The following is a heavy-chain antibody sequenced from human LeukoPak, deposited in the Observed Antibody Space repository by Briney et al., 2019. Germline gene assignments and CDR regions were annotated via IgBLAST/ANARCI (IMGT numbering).Heavy chain of an antibody. J-gene: IGHJ4*02. V-gene: IGHV1-69*04. CDR3: ARDTPPPNDC. Sequence: GSSVKVSCKASGGTFSSYAISWVRQAPGQGLERMGRIIPILGIANYAQKFQGRVTITADKSTSTAYMELSSLRSEDTAVYYCARDTPPPNDCWGQGTLVTVSS. D-gene: IGHD2-21*01. CDR1: GGTFSSYA. CDR2: IIPILGIA.